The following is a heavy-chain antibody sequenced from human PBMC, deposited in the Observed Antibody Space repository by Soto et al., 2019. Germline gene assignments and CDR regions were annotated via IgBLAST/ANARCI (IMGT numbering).Heavy chain of an antibody. V-gene: IGHV4-30-2*01. CDR3: ARDSRSTTTYGLDV. CDR2: IYHSETT. D-gene: IGHD4-4*01. CDR1: GDSIIGRGYS. J-gene: IGHJ6*02. Sequence: QVQLQESGSGLVKPSQTLSLTCTVSGDSIIGRGYSWSWIRLPPGKGLEWIGDIYHSETTNYNPSLKSRVTISVDRSKTQLSLELKSVTPADTAVYYCARDSRSTTTYGLDVWGQGTTVTVSS.